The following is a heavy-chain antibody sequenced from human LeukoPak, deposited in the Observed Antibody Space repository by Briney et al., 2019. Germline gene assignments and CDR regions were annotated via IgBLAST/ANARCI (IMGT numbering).Heavy chain of an antibody. CDR2: IYPGDSDT. D-gene: IGHD3-9*01. V-gene: IGHV5-51*01. J-gene: IGHJ6*02. CDR1: GYSFSNYW. CDR3: AEWYYNSLTGYPPHYYYYGMDV. Sequence: GESLKISCKGSGYSFSNYWIGWVRQMPGKGLEWMGIIYPGDSDTRYSPSFEGQVTISADKSISTAYLQWSSLKASDTAVFYCAEWYYNSLTGYPPHYYYYGMDVWGQGTTVTVSS.